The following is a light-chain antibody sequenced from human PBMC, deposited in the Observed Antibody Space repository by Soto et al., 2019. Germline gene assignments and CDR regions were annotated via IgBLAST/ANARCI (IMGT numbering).Light chain of an antibody. CDR3: ALYTSSSTSVI. Sequence: QSALTQPASVSGSPGQSITISCTGTSSDVGGYKYVSWYQQHPDKAPKLIIFEVSNRPSGISSRFSGSKSGNTASLTISGLQAEDEADYYCALYTSSSTSVIFGRGTKLTVL. CDR1: SSDVGGYKY. V-gene: IGLV2-14*01. CDR2: EVS. J-gene: IGLJ2*01.